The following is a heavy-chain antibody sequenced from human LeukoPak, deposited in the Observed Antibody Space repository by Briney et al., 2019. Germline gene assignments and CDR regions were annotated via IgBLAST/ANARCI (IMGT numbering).Heavy chain of an antibody. V-gene: IGHV3-30*02. J-gene: IGHJ5*02. D-gene: IGHD3-9*01. CDR3: ARGLTGYNWFDP. Sequence: PGGSLRLSCAASGFTFSSYGMHWVRQAPGKGLEWVAFIRYDGSNKYYVDSVKGRFTISRDNSKNTLYLQMNSLRAEDTAVYYCARGLTGYNWFDPWGQGTLVTVSS. CDR2: IRYDGSNK. CDR1: GFTFSSYG.